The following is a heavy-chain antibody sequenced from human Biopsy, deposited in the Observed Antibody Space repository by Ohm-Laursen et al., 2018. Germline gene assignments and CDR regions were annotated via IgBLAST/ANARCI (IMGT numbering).Heavy chain of an antibody. Sequence: LRLSCAASGFTLSRFWIHWVRQAPGKGLEWVSMIHGSGRTDYADSVKGRFTVSRDNSKDTVYLQMNALRVDDTAMYYCTGAGGHSFWGQGALVTVSS. V-gene: IGHV3-66*01. CDR2: IHGSGRT. J-gene: IGHJ4*02. D-gene: IGHD3-16*01. CDR1: GFTLSRFW. CDR3: TGAGGHSF.